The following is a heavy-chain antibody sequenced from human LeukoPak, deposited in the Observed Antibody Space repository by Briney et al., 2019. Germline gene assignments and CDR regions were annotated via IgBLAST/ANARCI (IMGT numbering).Heavy chain of an antibody. V-gene: IGHV3-7*01. J-gene: IGHJ6*04. CDR1: EFTSSAFW. Sequence: GGSLRLSCAASEFTSSAFWMTWVRRPPGKGLEWVANINKDGTEKEYVDSVKGRFSIFRDNAKNSAFLQMNSLRAEDTAVYYCAIFAGAVPGNLLLWGKGTTVIVSA. D-gene: IGHD2-8*02. CDR2: INKDGTEK. CDR3: AIFAGAVPGNLLL.